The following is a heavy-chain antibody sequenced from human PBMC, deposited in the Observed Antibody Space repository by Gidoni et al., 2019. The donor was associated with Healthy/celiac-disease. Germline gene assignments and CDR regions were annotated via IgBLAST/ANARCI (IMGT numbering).Heavy chain of an antibody. CDR3: AFLGYCSSTSCYRAQGIAVACPYWYFDL. D-gene: IGHD2-2*02. CDR1: GGSISSSSYY. CDR2: IYYCGST. V-gene: IGHV4-39*01. J-gene: IGHJ2*01. Sequence: QLQLQASGPGLVKPSETLSLTCTVSGGSISSSSYYWGWLRQPQGKGLEWIGSIYYCGSTYYNPSLKSRVTISVDTSKNQFSLKLSSVTAADTAVYYCAFLGYCSSTSCYRAQGIAVACPYWYFDLWGRGTLVTVSS.